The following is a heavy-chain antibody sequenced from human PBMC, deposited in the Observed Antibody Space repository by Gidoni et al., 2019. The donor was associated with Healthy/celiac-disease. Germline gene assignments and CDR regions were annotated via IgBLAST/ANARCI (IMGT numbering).Heavy chain of an antibody. J-gene: IGHJ1*01. D-gene: IGHD2-15*01. Sequence: QVQLVQSGAEVKKPGASVKVSCKASGYTFTSYGISWVRQAPGQGLEWVGWISAYNGNTNYAQKLQGRVTMTTDTSTSTAYMELRSLRSDDTAVYYCARYCSGGSCYPAEYFQHWGQGTLVTVSS. CDR2: ISAYNGNT. CDR3: ARYCSGGSCYPAEYFQH. V-gene: IGHV1-18*01. CDR1: GYTFTSYG.